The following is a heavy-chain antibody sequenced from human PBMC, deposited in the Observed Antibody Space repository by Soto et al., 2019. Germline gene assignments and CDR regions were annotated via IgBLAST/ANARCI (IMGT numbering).Heavy chain of an antibody. J-gene: IGHJ6*02. CDR1: GGSISSGGYY. CDR2: IYYSGST. D-gene: IGHD3-3*01. CDR3: AREGRFLERRPDYYGMDV. V-gene: IGHV4-31*02. Sequence: TSETLSLTXTVSGGSISSGGYYWSWIRQHPGKGLEWIGYIYYSGSTYYNPSLKSRVTISVDTSKNQFSLKLSSVTAADTAVYYCAREGRFLERRPDYYGMDVWGQGTTVTVSS.